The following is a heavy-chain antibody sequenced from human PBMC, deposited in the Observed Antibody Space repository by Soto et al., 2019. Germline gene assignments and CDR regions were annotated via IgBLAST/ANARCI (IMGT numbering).Heavy chain of an antibody. CDR2: IYYSGST. CDR1: GSFIISGGYY. Sequence: PLEALFVTWSVSGSFIISGGYYWRWIRQHPGKGLEWIGYIYYSGSTYYNPSLKSRVTISVDTSKNQFSLKLSSVTAADTAVYYCARLNQSTGTTSLFDYWGQGTLVTVSS. CDR3: ARLNQSTGTTSLFDY. D-gene: IGHD1-7*01. V-gene: IGHV4-31*02. J-gene: IGHJ4*02.